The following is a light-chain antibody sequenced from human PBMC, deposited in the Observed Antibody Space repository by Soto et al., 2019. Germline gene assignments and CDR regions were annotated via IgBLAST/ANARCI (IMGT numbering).Light chain of an antibody. J-gene: IGLJ2*01. Sequence: QSALTQPASVSGSPGQSITISCTGTSSDVGGYNYVSWYQQHPGKAPKLMIYNVSNRPSEVSNRFSGSKSGNTASLTISGLQAEDEGHYYCSSFTSTNTVLFGGGTKVTVL. V-gene: IGLV2-14*01. CDR3: SSFTSTNTVL. CDR2: NVS. CDR1: SSDVGGYNY.